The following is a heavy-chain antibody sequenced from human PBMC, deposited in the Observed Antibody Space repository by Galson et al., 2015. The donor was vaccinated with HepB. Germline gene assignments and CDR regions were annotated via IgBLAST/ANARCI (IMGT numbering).Heavy chain of an antibody. V-gene: IGHV4-31*03. J-gene: IGHJ5*02. D-gene: IGHD2-2*01. CDR2: IYYSGST. Sequence: TLSLTCTVSGGSISSGDYYWSWIRQHPGKGLEWIGYIYYSGSTFYNPSLKSRVTISVDTSKNQFSLRLNSVTAADTAVYSCARAAFRNKYCSSTSCCSWFDPWGQGTLVTVSS. CDR3: ARAAFRNKYCSSTSCCSWFDP. CDR1: GGSISSGDYY.